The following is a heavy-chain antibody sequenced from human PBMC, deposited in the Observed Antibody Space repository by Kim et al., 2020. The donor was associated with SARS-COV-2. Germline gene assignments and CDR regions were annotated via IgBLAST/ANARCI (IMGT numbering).Heavy chain of an antibody. J-gene: IGHJ4*02. CDR2: IDPSDSYT. CDR3: ATYIAVAGTFDY. CDR1: GYSFTSYW. V-gene: IGHV5-10-1*01. D-gene: IGHD6-19*01. Sequence: GESLKISCKGSGYSFTSYWISWVRQMPGKGLEWMGRIDPSDSYTNYSPSFQGHVTISADKSISTAYLQWSSLKASDTAMYYCATYIAVAGTFDYWGQGTLVTVSS.